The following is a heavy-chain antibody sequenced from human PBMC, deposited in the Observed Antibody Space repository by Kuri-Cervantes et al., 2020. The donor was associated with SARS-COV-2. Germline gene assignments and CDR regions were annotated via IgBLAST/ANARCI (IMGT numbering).Heavy chain of an antibody. V-gene: IGHV3-73*01. J-gene: IGHJ4*02. CDR1: GFTFSGSA. Sequence: GESRKISCAASGFTFSGSAMHWVRQASGKGLEWVGRIRSKANNYATAYAASVKGRFTISRDDSKNTAYLQMNSLKTEDTAVYYCTRPSSGWSYFDYWGQGTLVTVSS. D-gene: IGHD6-19*01. CDR2: IRSKANNYAT. CDR3: TRPSSGWSYFDY.